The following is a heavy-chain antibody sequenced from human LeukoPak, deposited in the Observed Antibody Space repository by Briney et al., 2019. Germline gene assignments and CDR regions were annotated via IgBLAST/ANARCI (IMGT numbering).Heavy chain of an antibody. CDR1: GYSISSGYY. D-gene: IGHD1-14*01. Sequence: SETLSLTRTVSGYSISSGYYWGWIRQPPGNGLEWIGSIYHSGSTYYNPSLKSRVTISVDTSKNQFSLKLSSVTAADTAVYYCASTGNPQIPTQRYYYYYYMDVWGKGTTVTVSS. V-gene: IGHV4-38-2*02. CDR3: ASTGNPQIPTQRYYYYYYMDV. J-gene: IGHJ6*03. CDR2: IYHSGST.